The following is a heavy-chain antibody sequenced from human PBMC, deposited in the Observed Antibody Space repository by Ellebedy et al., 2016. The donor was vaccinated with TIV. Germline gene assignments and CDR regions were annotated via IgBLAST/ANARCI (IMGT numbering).Heavy chain of an antibody. D-gene: IGHD2-15*01. J-gene: IGHJ3*01. Sequence: PGGSLRLSCAGSGFTFTDYYIDWVRQAPGKGLEWVGRIRNKDKSYTTEYAASVRGRFTISRDDSENSVYLQMNSLKSDDTAVYYCAREMGSRGSDDALDFWGRGTMVTVSS. CDR2: IRNKDKSYTT. CDR1: GFTFTDYY. V-gene: IGHV3-72*01. CDR3: AREMGSRGSDDALDF.